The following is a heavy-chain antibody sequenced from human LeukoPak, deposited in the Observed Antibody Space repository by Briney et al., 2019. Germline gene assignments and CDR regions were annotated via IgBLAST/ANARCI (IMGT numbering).Heavy chain of an antibody. D-gene: IGHD6-19*01. Sequence: GGFLRLSCAASGFTFSSYWMHWVRQAPGKGLVWVSRINSDGSSTNYADSVKGRFTISRDNAKNTLYLQMNSLRAEDTAVYYCAREGIAVAGPLDYWGQGTLVTVSS. V-gene: IGHV3-74*01. CDR1: GFTFSSYW. CDR3: AREGIAVAGPLDY. CDR2: INSDGSST. J-gene: IGHJ4*02.